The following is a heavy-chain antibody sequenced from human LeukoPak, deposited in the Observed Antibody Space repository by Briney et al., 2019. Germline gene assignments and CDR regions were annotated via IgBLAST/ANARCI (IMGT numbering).Heavy chain of an antibody. CDR1: GYSISSGYY. Sequence: PSETLSLTCTVSGYSISSGYYWGWIRQPPGKGLEWIGYIYYSGSTNYNPSLKSRVTISVDTSKNQFSLKLSSVTAADTAVYYCASENYYGSGVEYFQHWGQGTLVTVSS. V-gene: IGHV4-38-2*02. CDR3: ASENYYGSGVEYFQH. CDR2: IYYSGST. D-gene: IGHD3-10*01. J-gene: IGHJ1*01.